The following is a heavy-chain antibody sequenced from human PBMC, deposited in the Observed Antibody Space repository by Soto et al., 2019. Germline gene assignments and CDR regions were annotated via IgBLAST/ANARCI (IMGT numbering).Heavy chain of an antibody. CDR2: VSTSGRST. CDR3: VKQAHGLDGVAFDY. D-gene: IGHD2-15*01. CDR1: GFIFSEST. V-gene: IGHV3-64D*06. Sequence: SLRLSCSASGFIFSESTIYWVRQVPGKGLEAISAVSTSGRSTYYADSVKDRFTISRDNSKNTLFLQMGSLRPEDTAIYYCVKQAHGLDGVAFDYWGQGTQVTVSS. J-gene: IGHJ4*02.